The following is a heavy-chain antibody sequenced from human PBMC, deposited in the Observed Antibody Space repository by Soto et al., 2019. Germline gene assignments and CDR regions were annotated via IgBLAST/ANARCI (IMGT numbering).Heavy chain of an antibody. CDR2: LSYTGST. Sequence: QVLLQESGPQLVKPSQPLSLTCTVAGGPVRDSYSYWTWIRQPPGKGLEWMGYLSYTGSTYYNPSLRNRASSSVDASSNHLSLRLISVTAADTAVYYCARELEGGVVDIWGRGTLVTVSS. CDR1: GGPVRDSYSY. J-gene: IGHJ3*02. V-gene: IGHV4-30-4*01. D-gene: IGHD2-8*02. CDR3: ARELEGGVVDI.